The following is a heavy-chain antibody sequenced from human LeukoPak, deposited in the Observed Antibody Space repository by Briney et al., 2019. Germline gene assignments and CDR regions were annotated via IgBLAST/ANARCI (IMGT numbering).Heavy chain of an antibody. V-gene: IGHV3-21*01. D-gene: IGHD2-15*01. J-gene: IGHJ3*02. CDR2: ISSSSTYI. CDR3: ARDSGLCSGGTCYSDAFDI. Sequence: GGSLRLSCAASGFTFSSYSMNWVRQAPGKGLEWVSSISSSSTYIYYADSVKGRFTISRDNAKNSLYLQMNSLRAEDTAVYYCARDSGLCSGGTCYSDAFDIWGQGTMVTVSS. CDR1: GFTFSSYS.